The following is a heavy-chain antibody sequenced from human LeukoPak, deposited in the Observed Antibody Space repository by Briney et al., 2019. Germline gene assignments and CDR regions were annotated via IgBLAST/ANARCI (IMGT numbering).Heavy chain of an antibody. J-gene: IGHJ4*02. Sequence: PGMSLRLSCAASGFXFNNFGMHWVRQAPGKGLKWVSVISYSGSVQFYADSVKGRFTISRDDSKNTVYLQMNSLRVEDTAVYYCARSPRDSRDWTGSLDYWGQGALVTVSS. V-gene: IGHV3-30*03. CDR1: GFXFNNFG. CDR2: ISYSGSVQ. CDR3: ARSPRDSRDWTGSLDY. D-gene: IGHD3-22*01.